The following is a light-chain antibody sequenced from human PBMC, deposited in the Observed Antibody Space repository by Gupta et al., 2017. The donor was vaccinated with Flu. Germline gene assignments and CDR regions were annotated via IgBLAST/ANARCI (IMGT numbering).Light chain of an antibody. CDR1: SGSIVRAF. V-gene: IGLV6-57*03. Sequence: TISCTRNSGSIVRAFVKWCQQRPGSAPTTVICDDDQRGGGGTDRGSGSIDSSSNSASITITGLRTEDEADYYCQSLDSDSSHWIFGGGTKLTVL. CDR3: QSLDSDSSHWI. CDR2: DDD. J-gene: IGLJ3*02.